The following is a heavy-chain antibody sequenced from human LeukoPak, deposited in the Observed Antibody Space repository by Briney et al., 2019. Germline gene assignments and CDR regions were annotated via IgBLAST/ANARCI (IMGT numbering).Heavy chain of an antibody. CDR2: INAGNGNP. CDR1: GYTFTSYV. V-gene: IGHV1-3*01. D-gene: IGHD3-22*01. CDR3: AGGISSGYYLAFDY. Sequence: GASVKVSCKASGYTFTSYVMHWVRQAPGQRLEWMGWINAGNGNPKYSQKFQGRVTITRDTSASTAYMELSSLRSEDTAVYYCAGGISSGYYLAFDYWGQGTLVTVPS. J-gene: IGHJ4*02.